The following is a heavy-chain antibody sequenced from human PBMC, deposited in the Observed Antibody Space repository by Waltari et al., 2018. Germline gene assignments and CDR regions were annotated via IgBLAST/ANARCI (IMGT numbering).Heavy chain of an antibody. CDR1: GFTFSSYA. CDR2: ISYDGSNK. J-gene: IGHJ4*02. CDR3: ARFAVAGFFDY. V-gene: IGHV3-30-3*01. D-gene: IGHD6-19*01. Sequence: QVQLVESGGGVVQPGRSLRLSCAASGFTFSSYAMPWVRQAPGKGLEWVAVISYDGSNKYYADSVKGRFTISRDNSKNTLYLQMNSLRAEDTAVYYCARFAVAGFFDYWGQGTLVTVSS.